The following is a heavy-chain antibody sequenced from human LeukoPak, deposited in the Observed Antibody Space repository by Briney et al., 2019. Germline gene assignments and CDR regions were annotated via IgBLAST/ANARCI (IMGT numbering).Heavy chain of an antibody. CDR2: IYYSGST. D-gene: IGHD6-13*01. Sequence: PSEALSLTCTVSGGSISSGDYYWSWIRQPPGKGLEWIGSIYYSGSTYYNPSLKSRVTISVDTSKNQFSLKLSSVTAADTAVCYCARGDSSSWFVYWGQGTLVTVSS. CDR1: GGSISSGDYY. V-gene: IGHV4-39*01. J-gene: IGHJ5*01. CDR3: ARGDSSSWFVY.